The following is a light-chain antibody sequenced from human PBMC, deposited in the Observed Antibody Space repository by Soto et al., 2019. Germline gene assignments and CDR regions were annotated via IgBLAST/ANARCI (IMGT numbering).Light chain of an antibody. CDR3: MQALQIRVE. CDR2: LGS. CDR1: QSLLHSNGYNY. Sequence: DSVMTQFPLSLSVTPGEPASISCRSSQSLLHSNGYNYLDWYVQKPGQSPQLLIYLGSNRASGVPDRFSGSGSGTDFTLKISRVEAEDVEVYYCMQALQIRVEFGQGTKVEIK. V-gene: IGKV2-28*01. J-gene: IGKJ1*01.